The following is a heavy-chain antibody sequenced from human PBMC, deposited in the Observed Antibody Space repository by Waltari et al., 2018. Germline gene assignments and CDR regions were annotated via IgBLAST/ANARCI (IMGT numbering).Heavy chain of an antibody. J-gene: IGHJ6*02. D-gene: IGHD3-16*01. V-gene: IGHV1-69*13. Sequence: QVQLVQSGAEVKKPGSSVKVSCKASGGTFSSYAIGWVRRAPGQGLGWMGGIIPSFGTANYAQKFQGRVTITADESTGTAYMELSSLRSDDTAVYYCARERELRIWGSYGARYGMDVWGQGTTVTVSS. CDR1: GGTFSSYA. CDR2: IIPSFGTA. CDR3: ARERELRIWGSYGARYGMDV.